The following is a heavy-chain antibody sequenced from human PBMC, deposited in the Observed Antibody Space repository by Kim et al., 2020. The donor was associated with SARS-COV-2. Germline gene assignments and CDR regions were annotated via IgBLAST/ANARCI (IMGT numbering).Heavy chain of an antibody. D-gene: IGHD2-2*01. Sequence: SETLSLTCAVYGGSFSGYYWSWIRQPPGKGLEWIGEINHSGSTNYNPSLKSRVTISVDTSKNQFSLKLSSVTAADTAVYYCAREGIGQTSTSSFDYWGQGTLVTVSS. CDR2: INHSGST. V-gene: IGHV4-34*01. CDR3: AREGIGQTSTSSFDY. J-gene: IGHJ4*02. CDR1: GGSFSGYY.